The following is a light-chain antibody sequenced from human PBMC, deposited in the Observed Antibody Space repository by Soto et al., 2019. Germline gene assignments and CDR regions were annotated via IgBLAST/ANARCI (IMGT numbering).Light chain of an antibody. CDR2: GNT. J-gene: IGLJ1*01. CDR1: SSNIGAGYD. Sequence: QSFLTQPPSMSGAPGQRVTISCTGRSSNIGAGYDVHWYQQLPGTAPKLLMYGNTNRPSGVPDRFSGSKSGTSASLAITGLQAEDEADYYCQSYADSLSSYVFGTGTKVTVL. CDR3: QSYADSLSSYV. V-gene: IGLV1-40*01.